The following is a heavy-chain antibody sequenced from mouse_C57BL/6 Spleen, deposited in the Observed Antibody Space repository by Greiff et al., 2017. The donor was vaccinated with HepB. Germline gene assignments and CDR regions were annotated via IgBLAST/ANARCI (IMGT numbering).Heavy chain of an antibody. J-gene: IGHJ2*01. CDR3: ARLDYDYDVDY. D-gene: IGHD2-4*01. Sequence: EVHLVESGGDLVKPGGSLKLSCAASGFTFSSYGMSWVRQTPDKRLEWVATISSGGSYTYYPDSVKGRFTISRDNAKNTLYLQMSSLKSEDTAMYYCARLDYDYDVDYWGQGTTLTVSS. CDR2: ISSGGSYT. CDR1: GFTFSSYG. V-gene: IGHV5-6*01.